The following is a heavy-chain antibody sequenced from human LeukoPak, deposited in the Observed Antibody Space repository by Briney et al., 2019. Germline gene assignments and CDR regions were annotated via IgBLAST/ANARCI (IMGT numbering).Heavy chain of an antibody. Sequence: SETLSLTCTVSGGSISSSSYYSGWIRQPPGKGLEWIGSIYYSGSTYYNPSLKSRVTISVDTSKNQFSLKLSSVTAADTAVYYCARQVQYSSGSNIDYWGQGTLVTVSS. CDR1: GGSISSSSYY. CDR3: ARQVQYSSGSNIDY. J-gene: IGHJ4*02. CDR2: IYYSGST. D-gene: IGHD6-19*01. V-gene: IGHV4-39*01.